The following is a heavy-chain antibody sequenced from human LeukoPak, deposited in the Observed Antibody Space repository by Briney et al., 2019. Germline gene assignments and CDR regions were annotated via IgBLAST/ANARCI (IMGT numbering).Heavy chain of an antibody. CDR3: AIPSSSWYFYPDY. V-gene: IGHV4-34*01. CDR2: INHSGST. J-gene: IGHJ4*02. Sequence: KPSETLSLTCAVYDGSFSGYYWSWIRQPPGKGLEWIGEINHSGSTNYNPSLKSRVTISVDTSKNQFSLKLSSVTAADTAVYYCAIPSSSWYFYPDYWGQGTLVTVSS. CDR1: DGSFSGYY. D-gene: IGHD6-13*01.